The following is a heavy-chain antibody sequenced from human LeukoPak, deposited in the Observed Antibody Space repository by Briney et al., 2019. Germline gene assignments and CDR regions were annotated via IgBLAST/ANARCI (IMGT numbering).Heavy chain of an antibody. CDR3: ARDGYNYASDS. J-gene: IGHJ5*01. Sequence: GGSLRLSCVVSGFTFSRSWMTWVRQAPGKGLEWVGNVNQDGSQKYYVDSVKGRFAISRDNAKNSLYLKMNSLRGEDTAMYYCARDGYNYASDSWGQGNLVTVSS. CDR1: GFTFSRSW. D-gene: IGHD5-18*01. V-gene: IGHV3-7*01. CDR2: VNQDGSQK.